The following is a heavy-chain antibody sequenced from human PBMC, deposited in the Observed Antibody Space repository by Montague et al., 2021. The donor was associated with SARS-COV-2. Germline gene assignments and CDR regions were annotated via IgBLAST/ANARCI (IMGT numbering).Heavy chain of an antibody. CDR2: ISYDGSNK. D-gene: IGHD4-17*01. V-gene: IGHV3-30-3*01. CDR1: GFTFSSYA. CDR3: ARVFDDYGDSPGAFDI. J-gene: IGHJ3*02. Sequence: SLRLSCAASGFTFSSYAMHWVRQAPGKGLEWVAVISYDGSNKYYADSVKGRFTISRDNSKNTLYLQMNSLRAEDTAVYYCARVFDDYGDSPGAFDIWGQGTMVTVSS.